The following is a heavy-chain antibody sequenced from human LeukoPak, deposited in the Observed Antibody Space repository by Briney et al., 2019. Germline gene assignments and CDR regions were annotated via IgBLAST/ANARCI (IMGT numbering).Heavy chain of an antibody. V-gene: IGHV3-9*01. CDR3: AKATGIAVAGPGAFDI. Sequence: PGGSLRLSCAASGFTFDDYAMHWVRQAPGKGLEWVSGISWNSGSIGYADSVKGRFTISRDNAKNSLYPQMNSLRAEDTALYYCAKATGIAVAGPGAFDIWGQGTMVTVSS. CDR1: GFTFDDYA. D-gene: IGHD6-19*01. J-gene: IGHJ3*02. CDR2: ISWNSGSI.